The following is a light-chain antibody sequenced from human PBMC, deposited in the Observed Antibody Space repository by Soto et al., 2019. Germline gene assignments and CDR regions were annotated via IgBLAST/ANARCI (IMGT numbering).Light chain of an antibody. Sequence: EIVMTQSPATLSLSPGQRATLSCRASQSVSSKLAWYQQRPGQAPRLLIYSASTRATGIPARFSGSGSGTEFTLTISSLQSEDFAVYYCQQYANVPRSFGQGTKVDIK. CDR1: QSVSSK. V-gene: IGKV3-15*01. CDR2: SAS. J-gene: IGKJ1*01. CDR3: QQYANVPRS.